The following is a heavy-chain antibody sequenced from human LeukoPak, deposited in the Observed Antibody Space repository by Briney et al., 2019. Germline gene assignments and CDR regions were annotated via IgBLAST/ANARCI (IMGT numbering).Heavy chain of an antibody. CDR1: GGTFSSYA. V-gene: IGHV1-69*06. Sequence: SVKVSCKASGGTFSSYAISWVRQAPGQGLEWMGGIIPIFGTANYAQKFQGRVTITADKSTSTAYMELSSLRSEDTAVYYCAREQSKAGRGELYAFDIWGQGTMVTVSS. D-gene: IGHD1-26*01. CDR3: AREQSKAGRGELYAFDI. CDR2: IIPIFGTA. J-gene: IGHJ3*02.